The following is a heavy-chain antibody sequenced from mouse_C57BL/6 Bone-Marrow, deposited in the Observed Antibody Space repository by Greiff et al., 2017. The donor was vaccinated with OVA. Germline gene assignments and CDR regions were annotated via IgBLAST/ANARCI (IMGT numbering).Heavy chain of an antibody. J-gene: IGHJ3*01. CDR1: GYTFTSYG. D-gene: IGHD1-1*01. CDR2: IYPRSGST. Sequence: QVQLQQSGAELARPGASVTLSCKASGYTFTSYGISWVKQRTGQGLEWIGEIYPRSGSTYYNEKFKGKATLTADKSSSTAYMELRSLTSEDSAVYFGARGGYYGSTSWFAYWGQGTLVTVSA. CDR3: ARGGYYGSTSWFAY. V-gene: IGHV1-81*01.